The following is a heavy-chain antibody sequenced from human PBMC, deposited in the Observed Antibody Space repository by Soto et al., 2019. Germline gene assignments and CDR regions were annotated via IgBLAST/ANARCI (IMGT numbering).Heavy chain of an antibody. Sequence: PGESLKISCKASGYIFSGYWIGWVRQMPGGGLEWMGVIYPGDSDARYSPSFQGQVTISADKSISTAYLQWSNLKASDTAIYYCARREGTGWAYWGQGTLVTVSS. CDR2: IYPGDSDA. V-gene: IGHV5-51*01. CDR1: GYIFSGYW. CDR3: ARREGTGWAY. D-gene: IGHD6-19*01. J-gene: IGHJ4*02.